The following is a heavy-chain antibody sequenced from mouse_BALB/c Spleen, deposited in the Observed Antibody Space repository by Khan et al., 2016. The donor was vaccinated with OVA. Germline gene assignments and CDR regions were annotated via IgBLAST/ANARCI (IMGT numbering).Heavy chain of an antibody. CDR2: INPSTGYT. D-gene: IGHD1-1*01. Sequence: QVQLKQSGAELAKPGASVKMSCKASGYTFINYWILWVKQRPGQGLEWIGYINPSTGYTEYNQNFKDKATLTADKSYSTAYMQLSSLTSEDSAAYYCARRGLRWDFDYWGQGTTLTVSS. V-gene: IGHV1-7*01. CDR1: GYTFINYW. J-gene: IGHJ2*01. CDR3: ARRGLRWDFDY.